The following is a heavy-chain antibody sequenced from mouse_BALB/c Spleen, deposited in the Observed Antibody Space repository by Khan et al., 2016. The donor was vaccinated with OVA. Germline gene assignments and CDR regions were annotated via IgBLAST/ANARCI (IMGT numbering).Heavy chain of an antibody. Sequence: EVKLLESGGGLVQPGGSLKLSCAASGFDFSRYWMSWVRQAPGKGLEWIGKINPDSSTINYTPSLKDKFIISRDNAKNTLYLQMSKVRSEDTALYYCARQLRDAMDYWGQGTSVTVSS. CDR1: GFDFSRYW. CDR3: ARQLRDAMDY. V-gene: IGHV4-1*02. CDR2: INPDSSTI. J-gene: IGHJ4*01.